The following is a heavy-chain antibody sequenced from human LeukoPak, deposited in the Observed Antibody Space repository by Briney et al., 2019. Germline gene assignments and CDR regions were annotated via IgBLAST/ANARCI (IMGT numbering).Heavy chain of an antibody. V-gene: IGHV3-21*01. D-gene: IGHD3-3*01. J-gene: IGHJ6*03. Sequence: GGSLRLSCAASGFTFSSYSMNWVRQAPGKGLEWVSSISSSSSYIYYADSVKGRFTISRDNAKNSLYLQMNSLRAEDTAVYYCARVSRDFGLVTEFYYDMDVWGKGTTVTVSS. CDR2: ISSSSSYI. CDR3: ARVSRDFGLVTEFYYDMDV. CDR1: GFTFSSYS.